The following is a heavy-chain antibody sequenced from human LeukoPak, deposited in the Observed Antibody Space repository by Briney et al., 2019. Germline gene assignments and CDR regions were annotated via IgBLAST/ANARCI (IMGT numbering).Heavy chain of an antibody. CDR1: GGSFSGYY. Sequence: SSETLSLTCAVYGGSFSGYYWSWIRQPPGKGLEWIGEINHSGGTYYNPSLRSRVTISVDTSKNQFSLTLSSVTAADTAVYYCARHYWAPGAFDIWGQGTMVTVSS. D-gene: IGHD2-8*02. CDR2: INHSGGT. CDR3: ARHYWAPGAFDI. J-gene: IGHJ3*02. V-gene: IGHV4-34*01.